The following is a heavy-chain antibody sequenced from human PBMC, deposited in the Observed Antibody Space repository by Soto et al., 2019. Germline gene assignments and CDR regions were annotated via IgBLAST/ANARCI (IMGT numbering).Heavy chain of an antibody. V-gene: IGHV3-7*05. D-gene: IGHD6-13*01. J-gene: IGHJ5*02. CDR1: GFTFSSDW. Sequence: EVQLVESGGGLVQPGGSLRLSCAASGFTFSSDWMSCVRQAPGKGLEWVANIKQDGSEKYYVDSVKGRFTISRDNAKNSLYLQMNSLRAEDTAVYFCARVQGIAEAGNWFDPWGQGTLVTVSS. CDR3: ARVQGIAEAGNWFDP. CDR2: IKQDGSEK.